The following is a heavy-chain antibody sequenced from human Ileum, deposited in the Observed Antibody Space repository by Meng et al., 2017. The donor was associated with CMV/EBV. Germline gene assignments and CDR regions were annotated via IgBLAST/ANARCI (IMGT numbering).Heavy chain of an antibody. J-gene: IGHJ4*02. D-gene: IGHD6-6*01. CDR1: GFTFNYYW. CDR2: IKSDGSKT. V-gene: IGHV3-74*01. CDR3: TRDAGSSTFMDY. Sequence: GESLKISCAASGFTFNYYWMHWVRQVPGKGLVWVSRIKSDGSKTEYADSVRGRFTISRDNAKNTLYLEMNTLRVEDTAVYYCTRDAGSSTFMDYWGQGTLVTVSS.